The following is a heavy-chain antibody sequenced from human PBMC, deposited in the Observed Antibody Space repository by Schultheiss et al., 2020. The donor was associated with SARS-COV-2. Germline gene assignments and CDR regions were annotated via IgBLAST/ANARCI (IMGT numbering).Heavy chain of an antibody. CDR3: ARGVGGYSGYSHFDP. Sequence: SETLSLTCTVSGGSISSGDYYWSWIRQPPGKGLEWIGYIYYSGSTYYNPSLKSRVTISVDTSKNQFSLKLSSVTAADTAVYYCARGVGGYSGYSHFDPWGQGTLVTVSS. D-gene: IGHD1-26*01. CDR1: GGSISSGDYY. J-gene: IGHJ5*02. CDR2: IYYSGST. V-gene: IGHV4-30-4*01.